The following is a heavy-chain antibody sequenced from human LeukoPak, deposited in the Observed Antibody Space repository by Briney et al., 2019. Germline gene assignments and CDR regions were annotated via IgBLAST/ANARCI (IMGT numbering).Heavy chain of an antibody. J-gene: IGHJ5*02. CDR2: IYYSGST. CDR3: ARRVVVAATSDNWFDP. V-gene: IGHV4-31*03. D-gene: IGHD2-15*01. CDR1: GGSISSGGYY. Sequence: SETLSLTCTVSGGSISSGGYYWSWICQHPGKGLEWIGYIYYSGSTYYNPSLKSRVTISVDTSKNLFSLKLSSVTAADTAVYYCARRVVVAATSDNWFDPWGQGTLVTVSS.